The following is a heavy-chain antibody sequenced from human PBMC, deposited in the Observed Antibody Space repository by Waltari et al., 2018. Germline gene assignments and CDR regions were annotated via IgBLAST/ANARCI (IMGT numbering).Heavy chain of an antibody. Sequence: EVQLVQSGAEVKKPGATVKISCKVSGYTFTDYYMHWVQQAPGKGLEWMGLVDPEDGETIDAEKFQGRVTITADTSTDTAYMELSSLRSEDTAVYYCATLDIVVVVAATQGNWFDPWGQGTLVTVSS. V-gene: IGHV1-69-2*01. J-gene: IGHJ5*02. CDR3: ATLDIVVVVAATQGNWFDP. CDR2: VDPEDGET. CDR1: GYTFTDYY. D-gene: IGHD2-15*01.